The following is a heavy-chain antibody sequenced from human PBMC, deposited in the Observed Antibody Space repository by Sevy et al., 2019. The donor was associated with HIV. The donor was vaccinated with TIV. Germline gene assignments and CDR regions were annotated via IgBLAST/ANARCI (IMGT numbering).Heavy chain of an antibody. V-gene: IGHV1-2*02. CDR3: AREEAVVYYMDV. CDR2: INPNSGGT. CDR1: GYTFTGYY. J-gene: IGHJ6*03. D-gene: IGHD6-19*01. Sequence: ASVKVSCKASGYTFTGYYMHWVRQAPGQGLEWMGWINPNSGGTNYAQKFQGRVTMTRDTSISTAYMELSRLGSDDTAVYYCAREEAVVYYMDVWGKGTTVTVSS.